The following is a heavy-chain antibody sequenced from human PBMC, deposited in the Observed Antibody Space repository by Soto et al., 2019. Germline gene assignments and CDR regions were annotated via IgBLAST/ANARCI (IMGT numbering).Heavy chain of an antibody. V-gene: IGHV4-31*03. Sequence: SETLSLTCTVSGGSISSGGYYWSWIRQHPGKGLEWIGYIYYSGSTYYNPSLKSRVTISVDTSKNQFSLKLSSVTAADTAVYYCARRQQLPHTDYFDYWGQGTLVTVSS. CDR1: GGSISSGGYY. J-gene: IGHJ4*02. CDR2: IYYSGST. D-gene: IGHD6-13*01. CDR3: ARRQQLPHTDYFDY.